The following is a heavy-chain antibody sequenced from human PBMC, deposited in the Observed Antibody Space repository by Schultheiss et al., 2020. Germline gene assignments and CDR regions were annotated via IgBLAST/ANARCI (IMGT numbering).Heavy chain of an antibody. CDR1: GFTFSSYG. Sequence: GGSLRLSCAASGFTFSSYGMHWVRQAPGKGLEWVAVIWYDGSNKYYADSVKGRFTNSRDNSKNTLYLQMNSLRAEDTAVYYCARANAPSLGNWNDAMPFDYWGQGTLVTVSS. CDR3: ARANAPSLGNWNDAMPFDY. V-gene: IGHV3-33*08. D-gene: IGHD1-1*01. J-gene: IGHJ4*02. CDR2: IWYDGSNK.